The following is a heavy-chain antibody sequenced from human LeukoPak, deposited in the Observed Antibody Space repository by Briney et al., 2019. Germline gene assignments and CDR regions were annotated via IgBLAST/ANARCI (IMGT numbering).Heavy chain of an antibody. Sequence: GGSLRLSCAASGFTFSSYSMNWVRQAPGKGLEWVSYISSSSSTIYYADSVKGRFTISRDNAMNPLYLQMNSLRAEDTAVYYCAREQWPASSGWPVGIDYWGQGTLVTVSS. CDR2: ISSSSSTI. CDR3: AREQWPASSGWPVGIDY. V-gene: IGHV3-48*01. CDR1: GFTFSSYS. J-gene: IGHJ4*02. D-gene: IGHD6-19*01.